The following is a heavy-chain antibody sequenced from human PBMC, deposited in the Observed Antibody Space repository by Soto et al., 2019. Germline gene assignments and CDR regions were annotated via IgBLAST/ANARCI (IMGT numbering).Heavy chain of an antibody. V-gene: IGHV1-8*01. CDR3: ARMATYGTLNWFDP. D-gene: IGHD1-1*01. CDR2: MNPNSANT. CDR1: GYAFGEYD. Sequence: ATLKVSCKSSGYAFGEYDISWVRQAPGQGLEWMGWMNPNSANTGYAQKFQGRVSMTRDMSISTAYMELSRLRPEDTAIYYCARMATYGTLNWFDPWGQGALVTAPQ. J-gene: IGHJ5*02.